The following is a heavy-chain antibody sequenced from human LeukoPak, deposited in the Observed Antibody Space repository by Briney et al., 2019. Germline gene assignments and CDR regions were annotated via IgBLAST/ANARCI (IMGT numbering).Heavy chain of an antibody. V-gene: IGHV3-9*01. D-gene: IGHD3-10*01. Sequence: GGSLRLSCAASGFTFDDYAMHWVRQAPGKGLXXXXXXXWNSGSIGYADSVKGRFTISRDNAKNSLYLQMNSLRAEDTALYYCAKDMYYGSGSYGVDYWGQGTLVTVSS. CDR1: GFTFDDYA. J-gene: IGHJ4*02. CDR3: AKDMYYGSGSYGVDY. CDR2: XXWNSGSI.